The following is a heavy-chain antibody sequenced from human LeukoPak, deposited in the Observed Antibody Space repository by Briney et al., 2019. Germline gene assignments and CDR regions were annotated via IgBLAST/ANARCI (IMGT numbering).Heavy chain of an antibody. D-gene: IGHD6-19*01. CDR1: GGSISGYY. Sequence: SETLSLTCTVSGGSISGYYWSWIRQPPGKGLEWIGYIYYSGSTNYNPSLKSRVTISVDTSKNQFSLKLSSVTAADTAVYYCARGYSSGWSDYWGQGTLVTDSS. J-gene: IGHJ4*02. CDR3: ARGYSSGWSDY. V-gene: IGHV4-59*08. CDR2: IYYSGST.